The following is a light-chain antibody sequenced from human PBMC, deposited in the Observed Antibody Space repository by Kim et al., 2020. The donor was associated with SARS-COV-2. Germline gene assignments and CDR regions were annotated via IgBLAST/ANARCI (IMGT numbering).Light chain of an antibody. CDR3: QQYGDSPLT. CDR1: QSVNNRY. J-gene: IGKJ4*01. CDR2: GAS. Sequence: EIVLTQSPGTLSLSPGERATLSCRASQSVNNRYLAWYQQRPGQAPRLLISGASSRATGIPDRFSGGGSGTDFTLTINRLEPEDSATYYCQQYGDSPLTFGGGTKVDIK. V-gene: IGKV3-20*01.